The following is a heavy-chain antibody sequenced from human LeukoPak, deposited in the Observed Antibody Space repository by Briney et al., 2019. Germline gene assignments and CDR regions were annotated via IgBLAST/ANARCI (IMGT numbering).Heavy chain of an antibody. D-gene: IGHD2-2*02. CDR3: AREVVPAAIHAFDI. V-gene: IGHV1-69*13. Sequence: SVKVSCKASGGTFSSYAISWVRQAPGQGLEWMGGIIPIFGTANYAQKFQGRVTITADESRSTAYMELSSLRSEDTAVYYCAREVVPAAIHAFDIWGQGTMVTVSS. CDR1: GGTFSSYA. J-gene: IGHJ3*02. CDR2: IIPIFGTA.